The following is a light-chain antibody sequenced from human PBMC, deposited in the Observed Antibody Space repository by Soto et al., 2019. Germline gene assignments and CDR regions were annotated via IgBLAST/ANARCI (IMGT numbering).Light chain of an antibody. J-gene: IGKJ5*01. Sequence: DIRITQSPCSVCPSXYHCVTITXXASQSISSYLNWYQQKPGKAPKLLIYAASSLQSGVPSRFSGSGSGTDFTLTISSLQPEDFATYYCQQSYSTPITFGQGTRLEI. V-gene: IGKV1-39*01. CDR2: AAS. CDR1: QSISSY. CDR3: QQSYSTPIT.